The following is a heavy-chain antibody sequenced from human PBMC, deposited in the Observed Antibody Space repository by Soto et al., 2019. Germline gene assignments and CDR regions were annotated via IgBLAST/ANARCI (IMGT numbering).Heavy chain of an antibody. D-gene: IGHD2-2*01. V-gene: IGHV1-69*01. Sequence: QVQLVQSGAEVKKPGSSVKVSCKASGGTFSSYAISWVRQAPGPGLEWMGGIIPIFGTATYAQKFQFRVTLTADEFASTSFLELRRLGSDVSAVYCCQSRSGHYGSSTICSQFGMHVWGQGTNVTVS. CDR2: IIPIFGTA. J-gene: IGHJ6*02. CDR1: GGTFSSYA. CDR3: QSRSGHYGSSTICSQFGMHV.